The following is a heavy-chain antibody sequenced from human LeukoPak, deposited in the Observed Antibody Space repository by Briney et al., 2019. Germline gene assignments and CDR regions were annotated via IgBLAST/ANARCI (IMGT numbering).Heavy chain of an antibody. J-gene: IGHJ6*02. V-gene: IGHV1-18*01. Sequence: ASVTVSCKASGYIYTNYGISWVRQARGQGLEWMGWISAYNGNTNYVQKFQGRVTMTTDKSTTTAYMELRRQRSDDTAVYYCARDLDIVVVPVVSRHYGLDVWGQGTTVTVSS. CDR3: ARDLDIVVVPVVSRHYGLDV. CDR2: ISAYNGNT. CDR1: GYIYTNYG. D-gene: IGHD2-2*01.